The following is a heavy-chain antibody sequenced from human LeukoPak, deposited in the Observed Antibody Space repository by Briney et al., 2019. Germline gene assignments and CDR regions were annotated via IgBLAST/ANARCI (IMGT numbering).Heavy chain of an antibody. Sequence: ASVKVSCKVSGYTLTELSMHWVRQAPGQGLEWMGIINPSGGSTSYAQKFQGRVTMTRDTSTSTVYMELSSLRSEDTAVYYCARDYYDSSGYYFDYWGQGTLVTVSS. CDR2: INPSGGST. D-gene: IGHD3-22*01. CDR1: GYTLTELS. CDR3: ARDYYDSSGYYFDY. V-gene: IGHV1-46*01. J-gene: IGHJ4*02.